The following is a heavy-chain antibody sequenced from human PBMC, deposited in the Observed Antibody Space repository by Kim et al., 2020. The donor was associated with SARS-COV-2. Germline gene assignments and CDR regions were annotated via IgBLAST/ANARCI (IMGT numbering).Heavy chain of an antibody. V-gene: IGHV3-48*03. CDR3: VRERHITISGVVPDYYYTREA. Sequence: GGSLRLSCAASGFTFSSYEMNWVRQAPGKGLEWVSYISSSGSTIYYADSVKGRFTIPRDNAKISLYLQMNSLRAEDTAVYLCVRERHITISGVVPDYYYTREAWGQGTTVTVSS. J-gene: IGHJ6*02. CDR2: ISSSGSTI. CDR1: GFTFSSYE. D-gene: IGHD3-3*01.